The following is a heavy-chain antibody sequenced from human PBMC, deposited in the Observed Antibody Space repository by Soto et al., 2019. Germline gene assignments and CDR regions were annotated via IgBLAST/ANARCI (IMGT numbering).Heavy chain of an antibody. J-gene: IGHJ5*02. CDR3: ARDEAFSAPYYLYS. CDR1: EFTFSSHL. Sequence: VQLVESGGGVVQPGRSLRLSCVASEFTFSSHLMHWVRQAPGQGLEWVAFISNDGDYKNYAASVKGRFTISRDNSKDTVYLEIHSLRPEDTALYHWARDEAFSAPYYLYSWGQGTLVIVS. V-gene: IGHV3-30*03. D-gene: IGHD3-10*01. CDR2: ISNDGDYK.